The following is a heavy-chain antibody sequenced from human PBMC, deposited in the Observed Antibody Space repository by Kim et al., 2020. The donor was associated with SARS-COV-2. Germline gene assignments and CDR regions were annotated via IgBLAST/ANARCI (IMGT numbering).Heavy chain of an antibody. V-gene: IGHV3-23*01. J-gene: IGHJ4*02. CDR1: GFTFSSYA. D-gene: IGHD3-10*01. CDR2: ISGSGGST. CDR3: AKDMGPLDTVVRETATDY. Sequence: GGSLRLSCAASGFTFSSYAMSWVRQAPGKGLEWVSAISGSGGSTYYADSVKGRFTISRDNSKNTLYLQMNSLRAEDTAVYYCAKDMGPLDTVVRETATDYWGQGTLVTVSS.